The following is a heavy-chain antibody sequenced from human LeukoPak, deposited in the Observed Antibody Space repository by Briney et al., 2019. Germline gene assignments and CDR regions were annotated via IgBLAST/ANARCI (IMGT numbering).Heavy chain of an antibody. J-gene: IGHJ4*02. CDR1: GFTFSTSP. V-gene: IGHV3-30-3*01. CDR3: AKDAYSSVSPRYFDY. D-gene: IGHD5-18*01. Sequence: GGSLRLSCAASGFTFSTSPMNWVRQSPGTGLEWLAVISYDGSLKYYADSVKGRFTISRDNSNSALYLQMNSLTTEDTALYFCAKDAYSSVSPRYFDYWGQGTLVTVSS. CDR2: ISYDGSLK.